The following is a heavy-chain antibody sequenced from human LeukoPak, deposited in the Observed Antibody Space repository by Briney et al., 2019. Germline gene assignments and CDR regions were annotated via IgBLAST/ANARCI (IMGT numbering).Heavy chain of an antibody. CDR1: GGSISSGDYY. J-gene: IGHJ6*03. V-gene: IGHV4-30-4*08. Sequence: SETLSPTCTVSGGSISSGDYYWSWIRQPPGKGLEWIGYIYYSGSTYYNPSLKSRVTISVDTSKNQFSLKLSSVTAADMAVYYCASITTVTTYYYYYYYMDVWGKGTTVTVSS. CDR2: IYYSGST. D-gene: IGHD4-11*01. CDR3: ASITTVTTYYYYYYYMDV.